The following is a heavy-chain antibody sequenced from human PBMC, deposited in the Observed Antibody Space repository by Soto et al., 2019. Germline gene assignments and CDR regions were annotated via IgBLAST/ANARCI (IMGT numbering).Heavy chain of an antibody. V-gene: IGHV3-33*06. CDR2: IWYDGSNK. Sequence: PGGSLRLSCAASGFTFSSYGMHWVRQAPGKGLEWVAVIWYDGSNKYYADSVKGRFTISRDNSKNTLYLQMNSLRAEDTAVYYCAKSHAGGLRFLVRLVFLPFDYWGQGTLVTVSS. D-gene: IGHD3-3*01. CDR1: GFTFSSYG. J-gene: IGHJ4*02. CDR3: AKSHAGGLRFLVRLVFLPFDY.